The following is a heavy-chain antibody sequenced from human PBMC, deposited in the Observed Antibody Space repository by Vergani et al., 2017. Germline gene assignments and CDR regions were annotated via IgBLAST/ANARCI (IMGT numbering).Heavy chain of an antibody. CDR3: AREGIALGDY. D-gene: IGHD6-13*01. CDR1: GFTVSSNS. Sequence: EVQLVESGGGLVQPGGSLRLSCAASGFTVSSNSMSWVRQAPGKGLEWVSVIYSGGRTYYADSVKGRVSISRHNSKNTLYLQMNSRRAEDTAVYYCAREGIALGDYGGQRTLVTVSS. J-gene: IGHJ4*02. CDR2: IYSGGRT. V-gene: IGHV3-53*04.